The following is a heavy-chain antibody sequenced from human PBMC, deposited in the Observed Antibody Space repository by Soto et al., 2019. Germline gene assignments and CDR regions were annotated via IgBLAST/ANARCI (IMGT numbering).Heavy chain of an antibody. CDR1: GGTFSSYA. J-gene: IGHJ5*02. Sequence: QVQLVQSGAEVKKPGSSVKVSCKASGGTFSSYAISWVRQAPGQGLEWMGGIIPIFGTANYAQKFQGRVTIAADECTSTAYLELSSLRSEDTAVYYCARAQGPGTRSLTRYCGGGSCYSGSWFDPWGQGTLVNVSS. D-gene: IGHD2-15*01. CDR3: ARAQGPGTRSLTRYCGGGSCYSGSWFDP. CDR2: IIPIFGTA. V-gene: IGHV1-69*01.